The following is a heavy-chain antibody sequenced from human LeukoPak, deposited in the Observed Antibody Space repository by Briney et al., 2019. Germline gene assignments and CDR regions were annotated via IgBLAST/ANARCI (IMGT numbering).Heavy chain of an antibody. CDR2: INPNSGNT. Sequence: ASVKVSCKASGGTFSSYAISWVRQATGQGLEWMGWINPNSGNTDYAQKFQGRVTMTRDTSISTAYMELSSLRSEDTAVYYCARGVATNYWGQGTLVTVSS. J-gene: IGHJ4*02. CDR1: GGTFSSYA. CDR3: ARGVATNY. V-gene: IGHV1-8*02. D-gene: IGHD5-12*01.